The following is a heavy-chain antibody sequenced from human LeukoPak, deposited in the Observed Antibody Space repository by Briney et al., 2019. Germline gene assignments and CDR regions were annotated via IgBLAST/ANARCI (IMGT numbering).Heavy chain of an antibody. V-gene: IGHV1-8*01. D-gene: IGHD3-22*01. CDR1: GYTFTSYD. CDR2: MNPNSGNT. J-gene: IGHJ6*02. Sequence: RASVKVSCKASGYTFTSYDINWVRQATGQGLEWMGWMNPNSGNTGYAQKFQGRVTMTRNTSISTAYMELSSLRSEDTAVYYCARVFTSSGYYSAYYYYGMDVWGQGTTVTVSS. CDR3: ARVFTSSGYYSAYYYYGMDV.